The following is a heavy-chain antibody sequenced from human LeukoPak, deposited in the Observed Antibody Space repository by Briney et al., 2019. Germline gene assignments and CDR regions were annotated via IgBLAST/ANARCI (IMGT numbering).Heavy chain of an antibody. Sequence: PGGSLRLSCAASGFTFSSYGMHWVRQAPGKGLEWVAVIWYDGSNKYYTDSVKGRFTITRDNSKNTLYLQMNSLRTAATAVYYCAKDRGGRYNCNDFLDYWGQGTLVTVSS. CDR2: IWYDGSNK. J-gene: IGHJ4*02. CDR3: AKDRGGRYNCNDFLDY. D-gene: IGHD1-20*01. CDR1: GFTFSSYG. V-gene: IGHV3-33*06.